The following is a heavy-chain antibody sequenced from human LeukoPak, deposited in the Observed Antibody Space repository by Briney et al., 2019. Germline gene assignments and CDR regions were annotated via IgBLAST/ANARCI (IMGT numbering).Heavy chain of an antibody. V-gene: IGHV3-7*01. D-gene: IGHD3-22*01. Sequence: PGGSPPPSCAAPGFIISSFWMSWARQAPGHGPEWVANIKQDGSQRHYVDSVKGRFTISRDNANNLLYLQMDSLRAEDTAVYYCARLGDNSGYYDYWGQGTLVTVSS. CDR1: GFIISSFW. CDR2: IKQDGSQR. J-gene: IGHJ4*02. CDR3: ARLGDNSGYYDY.